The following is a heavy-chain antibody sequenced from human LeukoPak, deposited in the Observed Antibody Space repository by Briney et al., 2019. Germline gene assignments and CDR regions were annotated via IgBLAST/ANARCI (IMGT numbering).Heavy chain of an antibody. Sequence: GGSLRLSCAASGFTFSSYAMSWVRQAPGKGLEWVSAISGSGGSTYYADSVKGRFTISRDNSKNTLYLQMNSLRAEDTAVYYCAKDSEKLIVTYYYYGMDVWGQGTTVTVSS. J-gene: IGHJ6*02. V-gene: IGHV3-23*01. CDR3: AKDSEKLIVTYYYYGMDV. CDR2: ISGSGGST. CDR1: GFTFSSYA. D-gene: IGHD3-10*01.